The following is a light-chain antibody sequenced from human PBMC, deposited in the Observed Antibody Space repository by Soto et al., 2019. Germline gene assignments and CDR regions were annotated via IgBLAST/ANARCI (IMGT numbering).Light chain of an antibody. CDR1: TSDVGAYNF. CDR2: DVS. Sequence: QSALTQPASVSGSPGQSITISCTGTTSDVGAYNFVSWSQQHPGKAPKLMIYDVSNRPSGVSNRFSGSKSGNTASLTISGLQAEDEADYYCNSYDRDGFVTGPKLTVL. CDR3: NSYDRDG. J-gene: IGLJ1*01. V-gene: IGLV2-14*01.